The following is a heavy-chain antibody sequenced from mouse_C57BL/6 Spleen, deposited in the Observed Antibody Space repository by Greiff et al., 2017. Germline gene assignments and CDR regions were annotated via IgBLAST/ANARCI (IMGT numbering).Heavy chain of an antibody. CDR1: GYTFTSYW. J-gene: IGHJ1*03. Sequence: QVQLQQPGTELVKPGASVKLSCKASGYTFTSYWMHWVKQRPGQGLEWIGNINPSNGGTNYNEKFKSKATLTVDKSSSTAYMQLSSLTSEDSAVYYCARGLWLRLVHWYFDVWGTGTTVTVSS. V-gene: IGHV1-53*01. D-gene: IGHD2-2*01. CDR3: ARGLWLRLVHWYFDV. CDR2: INPSNGGT.